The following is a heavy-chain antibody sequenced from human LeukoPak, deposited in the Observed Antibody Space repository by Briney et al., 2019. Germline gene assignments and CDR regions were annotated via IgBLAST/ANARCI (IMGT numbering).Heavy chain of an antibody. Sequence: SETLSLTCTVSGASFSDTTYYWAWLRQPPGKGLEWIGSIYFSETKYNPSLKRRITISGDTSKNQFSLKLCSVTAADTAVYYCASPSKLVISRGGFDIWGQGTMVTVSA. D-gene: IGHD3-22*01. V-gene: IGHV4-39*01. J-gene: IGHJ3*02. CDR2: IYFSET. CDR1: GASFSDTTYY. CDR3: ASPSKLVISRGGFDI.